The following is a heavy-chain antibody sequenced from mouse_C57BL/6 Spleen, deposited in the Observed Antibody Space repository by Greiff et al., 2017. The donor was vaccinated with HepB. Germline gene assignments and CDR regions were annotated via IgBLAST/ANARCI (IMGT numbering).Heavy chain of an antibody. CDR2: ISDGGSYT. D-gene: IGHD2-5*01. Sequence: EVKLMESGGGLVKPGGSLKLSCAASGFTFSSYAMSWVRQTPEKRLEWVATISDGGSYTYYPDNVKGRFTISRDNAKNNLYLQMSHLKSEDTAMYYCAKAYYSNYGFAYWGQVTLVTVSA. CDR3: AKAYYSNYGFAY. CDR1: GFTFSSYA. V-gene: IGHV5-4*03. J-gene: IGHJ3*01.